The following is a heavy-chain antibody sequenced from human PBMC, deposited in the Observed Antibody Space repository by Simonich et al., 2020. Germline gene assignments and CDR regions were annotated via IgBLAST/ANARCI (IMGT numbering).Heavy chain of an antibody. D-gene: IGHD2-15*01. J-gene: IGHJ3*02. CDR2: ISYDGSNK. V-gene: IGHV3-30*07. CDR1: GFTFSRYA. CDR3: AREGLLLDAFDI. Sequence: QVQLVESGGGVVQPGRSLRLSCAASGFTFSRYAMHWVRQAPGKWLEWGAVISYDGSNKYYADSGKGRFTISRDNSKNTLYLQMNSLRAEDTAVYYCAREGLLLDAFDIWGQGTMVTVSS.